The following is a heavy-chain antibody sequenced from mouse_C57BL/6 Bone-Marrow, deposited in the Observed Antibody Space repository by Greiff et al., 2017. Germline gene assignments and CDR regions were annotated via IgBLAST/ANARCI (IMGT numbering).Heavy chain of an antibody. D-gene: IGHD2-5*01. CDR3: ARNSNWVAY. CDR1: GYSITSCYY. CDR2: ISYDGSN. V-gene: IGHV3-6*01. J-gene: IGHJ3*01. Sequence: EVKLQESGPGLVKPSQSLSLTCSVTGYSITSCYYWNWIRQFPGNKLEWMGYISYDGSNNYNPSLKNRISITRDTSKNQFFLKLNSVTTEDTATYYCARNSNWVAYWGQGTLVTVSA.